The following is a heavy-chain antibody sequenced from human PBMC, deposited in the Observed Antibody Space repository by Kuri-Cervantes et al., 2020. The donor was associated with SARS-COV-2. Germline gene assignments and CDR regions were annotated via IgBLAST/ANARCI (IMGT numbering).Heavy chain of an antibody. V-gene: IGHV3-21*01. D-gene: IGHD2-2*02. CDR3: ARVPNVVPAAIGGGY. CDR2: ISSSSSYI. CDR1: GFTFSSYS. J-gene: IGHJ4*02. Sequence: GESLKISCAASGFTFSSYSMNWVRQAPGKGLERVSSISSSSSYIYYADSVKGRFTISRDNAKSSLYLQMNSLRAEDTAVYYCARVPNVVPAAIGGGYWGQGTLVTVSS.